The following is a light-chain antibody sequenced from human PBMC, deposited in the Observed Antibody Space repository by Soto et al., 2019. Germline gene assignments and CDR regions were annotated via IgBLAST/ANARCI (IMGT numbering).Light chain of an antibody. CDR1: QYISNY. V-gene: IGKV1-33*01. CDR3: QQYDNLPLT. J-gene: IGKJ3*01. CDR2: DAS. Sequence: DIRMTQSPSSLSASVRDRVTITCQASQYISNYLNWYQQKPGKAPRLLIYDASNLETGVPSRFSGSGSGTDFTFTISSLQPEDVATYYCQQYDNLPLTFGPGTKVDIE.